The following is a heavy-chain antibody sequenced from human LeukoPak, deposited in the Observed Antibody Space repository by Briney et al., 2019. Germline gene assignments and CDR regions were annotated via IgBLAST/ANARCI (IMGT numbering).Heavy chain of an antibody. Sequence: GGSLRLSFAASGFTFITSAMTWVRQAPGKGLEWVSAISGSGGSTYYADSVKGRFTISRDNSKNTLYLQMNSLRAEDTAVYYCAQEGGAISIWGQGTMVTVSS. CDR3: AQEGGAISI. CDR1: GFTFITSA. J-gene: IGHJ3*02. D-gene: IGHD3-10*01. V-gene: IGHV3-23*01. CDR2: ISGSGGST.